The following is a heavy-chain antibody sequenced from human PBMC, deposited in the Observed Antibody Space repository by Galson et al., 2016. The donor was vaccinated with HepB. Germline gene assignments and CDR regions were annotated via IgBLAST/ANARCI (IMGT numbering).Heavy chain of an antibody. J-gene: IGHJ4*02. CDR3: ARCPPYSSTCDY. CDR2: TYYRSTWVT. V-gene: IGHV6-1*01. CDR1: GDSVSSDRAG. Sequence: CAISGDSVSSDRAGWNWIRQSPSRGLEWLGRTYYRSTWVTDYAVSLRSRLTLNPDTSKNQFSLQLNSVTPEDSAVYYCARCPPYSSTCDYWGQGTLVTVSS. D-gene: IGHD6-13*01.